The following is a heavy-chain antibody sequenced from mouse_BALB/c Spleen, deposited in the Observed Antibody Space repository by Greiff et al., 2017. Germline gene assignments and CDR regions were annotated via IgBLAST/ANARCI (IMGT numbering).Heavy chain of an antibody. V-gene: IGHV1-4*02. J-gene: IGHJ4*01. CDR1: GYTFTSYT. CDR3: ARETARPSMDY. Sequence: QVQLQQSAAELARPGASVKMSCKASGYTFTSYTMHWVKQRPGQGLEWIGYINPSSGYTEYNQKFKDKTTLTADKSSSTAYMQLSSLTSEDSAVYYCARETARPSMDYWGQGTSVTVSS. CDR2: INPSSGYT. D-gene: IGHD3-2*01.